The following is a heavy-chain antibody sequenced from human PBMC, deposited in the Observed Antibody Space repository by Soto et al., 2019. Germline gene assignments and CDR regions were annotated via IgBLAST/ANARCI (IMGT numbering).Heavy chain of an antibody. V-gene: IGHV3-30*18. Sequence: GGSLRLSCAASGITFSTSTMHWVRQAPGKGLEWVAVISYDGSIKFYADSVKGRFTISRDNSKNTLYLQVNSLRAEDTAVYYCVNGAKGGGGTSSGYTWFDPWGQGTLVTVSS. CDR2: ISYDGSIK. D-gene: IGHD6-6*01. CDR3: VNGAKGGGGTSSGYTWFDP. J-gene: IGHJ5*02. CDR1: GITFSTST.